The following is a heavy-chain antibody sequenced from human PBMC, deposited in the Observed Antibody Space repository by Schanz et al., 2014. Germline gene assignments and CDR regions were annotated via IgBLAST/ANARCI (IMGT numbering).Heavy chain of an antibody. D-gene: IGHD2-2*01. J-gene: IGHJ1*01. Sequence: EVQLVESGGGLVQPGGSLRLSCAASGFSFNNYWMTWFRQAPGKGLEWVANIIHDGSEKFYVDSVKGRFTISRDNAKNTLYLQMNSLRAEDTAVYYCARSTSMYFLQWGQGTLVTVSS. V-gene: IGHV3-7*01. CDR2: IIHDGSEK. CDR1: GFSFNNYW. CDR3: ARSTSMYFLQ.